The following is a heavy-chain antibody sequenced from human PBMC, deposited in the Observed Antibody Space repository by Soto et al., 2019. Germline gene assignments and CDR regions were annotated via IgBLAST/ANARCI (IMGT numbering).Heavy chain of an antibody. J-gene: IGHJ6*02. D-gene: IGHD3-3*01. CDR3: ASFRITIFGVVNYGMDV. V-gene: IGHV3-30-3*01. Sequence: GGSLRLSCAASGFTFSSYAMHWVRQAPGKGLEWVAVISYDGSNKYYADSVKGRFTISRDNSKNTLYLQMNSLRAEDTAVYYCASFRITIFGVVNYGMDVWGQGTTVTVSS. CDR2: ISYDGSNK. CDR1: GFTFSSYA.